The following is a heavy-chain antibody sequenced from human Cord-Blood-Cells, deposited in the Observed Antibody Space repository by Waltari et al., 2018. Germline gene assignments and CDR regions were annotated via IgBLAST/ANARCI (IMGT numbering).Heavy chain of an antibody. D-gene: IGHD3-16*02. CDR1: GYPLTELS. J-gene: IGHJ5*02. Sequence: QVQLVQSGAEVKKPGASVKVSCKVSGYPLTELSMHWLRPAPGTGLEWMGGFDPEDGETIYAQKFQGRVTMTEDTSTDTAYMELSSLRSEDTAVYYCATALMITFGGVIANWFDPWGQGTLVTVSS. CDR2: FDPEDGET. V-gene: IGHV1-24*01. CDR3: ATALMITFGGVIANWFDP.